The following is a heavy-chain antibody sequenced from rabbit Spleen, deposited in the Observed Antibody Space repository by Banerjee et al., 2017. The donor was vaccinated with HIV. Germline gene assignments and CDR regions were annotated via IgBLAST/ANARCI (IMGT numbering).Heavy chain of an antibody. CDR1: GFSYSGGYD. V-gene: IGHV1S45*01. CDR3: ARVSETSGWGEDL. J-gene: IGHJ3*01. D-gene: IGHD4-1*01. Sequence: QEQLVESGGDLVKPGASLTLTCKASGFSYSGGYDMCWVRQAPGKGLEWIACIYTGHGGTYYASWARGRFTISKTSSTTVTLQMTSLTVADTATYFCARVSETSGWGEDLWGQGTLVTVS. CDR2: IYTGHGGT.